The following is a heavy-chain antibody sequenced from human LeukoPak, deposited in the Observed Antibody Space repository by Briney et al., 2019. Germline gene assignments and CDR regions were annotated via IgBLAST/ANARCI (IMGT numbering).Heavy chain of an antibody. V-gene: IGHV1-69*13. J-gene: IGHJ4*02. CDR3: AKQGVTVTPFDY. D-gene: IGHD4-17*01. CDR2: IIPIFGTA. Sequence: SVKVSCKASGGTFSSYAISWVRQAPGQGLEWMGGIIPIFGTANYAQKFQGRVTITADESTSTAYMELSSLRSEDTAVYYCAKQGVTVTPFDYWGQGTLVTVSP. CDR1: GGTFSSYA.